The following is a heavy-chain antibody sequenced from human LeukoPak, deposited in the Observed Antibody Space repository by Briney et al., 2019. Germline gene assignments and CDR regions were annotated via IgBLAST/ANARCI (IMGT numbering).Heavy chain of an antibody. CDR1: GGSFSGYY. D-gene: IGHD4-17*01. CDR2: INHSGST. CDR3: ARDTRLRGTNWFDP. Sequence: WETLSLTCAVYGGSFSGYYWSWIRQPPGKGLEWSGEINHSGSTNYNPSLKSRVTISVDTSKNQFSLRLTSVTAADTAIYYCARDTRLRGTNWFDPWGQGTLVTVSS. V-gene: IGHV4-34*01. J-gene: IGHJ5*02.